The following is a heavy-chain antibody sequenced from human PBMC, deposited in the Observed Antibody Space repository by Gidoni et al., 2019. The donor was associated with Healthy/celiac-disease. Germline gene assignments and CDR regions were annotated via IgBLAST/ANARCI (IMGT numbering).Heavy chain of an antibody. J-gene: IGHJ4*02. CDR2: INPNSGGT. Sequence: QVQLVQSGAEVKKPGASVKVSCKASGYTFTGYYMHWVRQAPGQGLEWMGWINPNSGGTNYAQKFQGRVTMTRDTSISTAYMELSRLRSDDTAVYYCARVASSLVVVVVAATFDYWGQGTLVTVSS. V-gene: IGHV1-2*02. D-gene: IGHD2-15*01. CDR1: GYTFTGYY. CDR3: ARVASSLVVVVVAATFDY.